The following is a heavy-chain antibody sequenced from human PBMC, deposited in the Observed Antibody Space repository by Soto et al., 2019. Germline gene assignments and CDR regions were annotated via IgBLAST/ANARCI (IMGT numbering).Heavy chain of an antibody. J-gene: IGHJ6*02. Sequence: SETLSLTCTVSGGSISSSSYYWGLIRQPPGNGLEWIGSIYYSGSTYYNPSLKSRVTISVDTSKNQFSLKLSSVTAADTAVYYCASLRGGLWSGYYYYYGMDVWGQGTTVT. CDR3: ASLRGGLWSGYYYYYGMDV. CDR2: IYYSGST. D-gene: IGHD3-3*01. CDR1: GGSISSSSYY. V-gene: IGHV4-39*01.